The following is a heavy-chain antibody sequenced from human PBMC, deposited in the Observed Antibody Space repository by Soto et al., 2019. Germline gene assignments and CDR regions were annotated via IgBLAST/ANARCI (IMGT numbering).Heavy chain of an antibody. Sequence: RGESLKISCKGSGYSFTSYWIGWVRQMPGKGLEWMGIIYPGDSDTRCSPSFQGQVTISADKSISTAYLQWSSLKASDTAMYYCAKSLDTVVPAAFDYWGQGTLVTVSS. D-gene: IGHD2-2*01. CDR3: AKSLDTVVPAAFDY. CDR2: IYPGDSDT. V-gene: IGHV5-51*01. J-gene: IGHJ4*02. CDR1: GYSFTSYW.